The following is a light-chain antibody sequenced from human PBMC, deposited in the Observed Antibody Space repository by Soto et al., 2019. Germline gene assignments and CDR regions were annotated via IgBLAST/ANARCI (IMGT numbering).Light chain of an antibody. CDR3: SSYAGSNMGV. V-gene: IGLV1-51*01. Sequence: QSVLTQPPSVSAAPGQTVTISCSGSSSNIGNNEISWYQQLPGTAPQLLMFDNKRRPSGIPDRFSGSKSGTSATLDITGLQTGDEADYYCSSYAGSNMGVFGTGTKLTVL. CDR1: SSNIGNNE. CDR2: DNK. J-gene: IGLJ1*01.